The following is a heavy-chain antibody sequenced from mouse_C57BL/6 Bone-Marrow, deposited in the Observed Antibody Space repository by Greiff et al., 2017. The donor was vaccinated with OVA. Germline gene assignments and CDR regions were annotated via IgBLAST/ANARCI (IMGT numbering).Heavy chain of an antibody. CDR3: ARSTSTGTEDYFDY. J-gene: IGHJ2*01. Sequence: QVQLKQPGAELVKPGASVKLSCKASGYTFTSYWMHWVKQRPGQGLEWIGMIHPNSGSTNYNEKFKSKATLTVDKSSSTAYMQLSSLTSEDSAVYYCARSTSTGTEDYFDYWGQGTTLTVSS. V-gene: IGHV1-64*01. D-gene: IGHD4-1*02. CDR1: GYTFTSYW. CDR2: IHPNSGST.